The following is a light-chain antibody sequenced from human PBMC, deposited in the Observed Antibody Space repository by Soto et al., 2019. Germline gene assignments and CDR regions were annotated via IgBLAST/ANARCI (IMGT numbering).Light chain of an antibody. V-gene: IGKV1-33*01. CDR3: QHYDNFPVT. J-gene: IGKJ4*01. CDR2: EAS. Sequence: DIQMTQSPSSLSASVGDRVTITCQASQDISNYLNWYRQRAGKAPQLLIYEASNLQTGVSSRFRGTGSGTDFTFTISSLQPEDFATYYCQHYDNFPVTFGGGTKVEIK. CDR1: QDISNY.